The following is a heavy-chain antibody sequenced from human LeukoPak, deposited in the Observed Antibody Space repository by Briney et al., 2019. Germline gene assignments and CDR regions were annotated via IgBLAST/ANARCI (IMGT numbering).Heavy chain of an antibody. J-gene: IGHJ5*02. D-gene: IGHD5-12*01. CDR2: INHSGST. Sequence: SETLSLTCAVYGGSFSGYYWSWIRQPPGKGLEWIGEINHSGSTNYNPSLKSRVTISVDTSKNQFSLKLISVTAADTAVYYCARDWLNNWFDPWGQGTLVTVSS. CDR3: ARDWLNNWFDP. V-gene: IGHV4-34*01. CDR1: GGSFSGYY.